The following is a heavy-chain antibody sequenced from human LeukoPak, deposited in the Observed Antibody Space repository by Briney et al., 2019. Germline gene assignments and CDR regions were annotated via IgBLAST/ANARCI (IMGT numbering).Heavy chain of an antibody. D-gene: IGHD6-13*01. CDR1: GFPFSSYW. J-gene: IGHJ4*02. CDR2: ISTDGSST. Sequence: GGSLRFSCAASGFPFSSYWRHWVRQAPGKGLVWVSRISTDGSSTTYADSVKGRLTISRDNARDTLYLQMNSLRAEDTAVYYCAGHHQAYSRTYWGQGTLVTVSS. CDR3: AGHHQAYSRTY. V-gene: IGHV3-74*01.